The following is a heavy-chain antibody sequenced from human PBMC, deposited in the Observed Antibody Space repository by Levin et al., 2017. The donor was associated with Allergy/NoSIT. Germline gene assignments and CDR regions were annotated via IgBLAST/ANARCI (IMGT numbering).Heavy chain of an antibody. D-gene: IGHD6-19*01. CDR1: GLTLLGDYC. V-gene: IGHV3-72*01. CDR2: STNKGNRYST. J-gene: IGHJ4*02. Sequence: GGSLRLSCVASGLTLLGDYCMAWVRQAPGEGLEWIGRSTNKGNRYSTEYAAPAQGRFTISRDPSTNSLYLLMNSLKTEDTAVYYCVCAEYNNGWHPRYWGQGTLVTVSS. CDR3: VCAEYNNGWHPRY.